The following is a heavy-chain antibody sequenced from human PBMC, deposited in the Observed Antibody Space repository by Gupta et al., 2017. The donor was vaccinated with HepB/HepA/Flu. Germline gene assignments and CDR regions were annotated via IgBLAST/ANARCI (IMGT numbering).Heavy chain of an antibody. Sequence: QVQLVQSGAEVKKTGASVKVSCKASGYTFTSYYMHWVRQAPGQGLEWMGIINPSGGSTSYAQKFQGRVTMTRDTSTSTVYMELSSLRSEDTAVYYCARREKGVSSGAYYYYMDVWGKGTTVTVSS. J-gene: IGHJ6*03. V-gene: IGHV1-46*01. CDR1: GYTFTSYY. D-gene: IGHD2-15*01. CDR3: ARREKGVSSGAYYYYMDV. CDR2: INPSGGST.